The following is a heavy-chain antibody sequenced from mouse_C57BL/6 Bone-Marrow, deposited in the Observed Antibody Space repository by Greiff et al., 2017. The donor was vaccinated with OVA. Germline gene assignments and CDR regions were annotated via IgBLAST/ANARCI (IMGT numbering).Heavy chain of an antibody. Sequence: QVQLQQSGPELVKPGASVKISCKASGYAFSSSWMNWVKQRPGKGLEWIGRIYPGDGDTNYNGKFKGKATLTADKSSSTAYMQLSSLTSEDSAVYFWARSNYGSSCDWYFDVWGTGTTVTVSS. D-gene: IGHD1-1*01. CDR2: IYPGDGDT. CDR1: GYAFSSSW. CDR3: ARSNYGSSCDWYFDV. J-gene: IGHJ1*03. V-gene: IGHV1-82*01.